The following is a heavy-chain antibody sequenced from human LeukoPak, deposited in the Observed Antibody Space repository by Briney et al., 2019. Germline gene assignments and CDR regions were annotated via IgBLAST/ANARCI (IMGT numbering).Heavy chain of an antibody. Sequence: SETLSLTCAVSGGSISSSNWWSWIRQPPGKGLEWIGEIYHSGSTNYNPSLKSRVTISVDTSKNQFSLKLSSVTAADTAVYYCARGMGLLWFGELLLGFDPWGQGTLVTVSS. CDR3: ARGMGLLWFGELLLGFDP. CDR1: GGSISSSNW. D-gene: IGHD3-10*01. J-gene: IGHJ5*02. V-gene: IGHV4-4*02. CDR2: IYHSGST.